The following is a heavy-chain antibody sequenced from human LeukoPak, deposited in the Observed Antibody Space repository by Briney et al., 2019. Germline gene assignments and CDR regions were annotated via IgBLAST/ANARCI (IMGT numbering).Heavy chain of an antibody. Sequence: SETLSLTCTVSGGSLSGFYWSWIRQPPGKGLEWIGYVYYSGSTTYNPSLKSRVTISVDTSKNQFSLKLSSVTAADTAVYYCARHVGRSSSGFDYWGQGTLVTVSS. J-gene: IGHJ4*02. D-gene: IGHD6-6*01. CDR1: GGSLSGFY. CDR2: VYYSGST. V-gene: IGHV4-59*08. CDR3: ARHVGRSSSGFDY.